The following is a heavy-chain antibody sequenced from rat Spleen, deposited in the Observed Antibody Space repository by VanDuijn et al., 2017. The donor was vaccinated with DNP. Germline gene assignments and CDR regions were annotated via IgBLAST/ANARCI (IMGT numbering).Heavy chain of an antibody. CDR2: ISYDGSST. D-gene: IGHD4-6*01. CDR1: GFTFSDYN. V-gene: IGHV5-7*01. Sequence: EVQLVESGGGLVQPGRSLKLSCAASGFTFSDYNMAWVRQAPKKGLEWVATISYDGSSTYYRDSVKGRFTISRDNAKSTLYLQMDSLQTEDTAMYFCARFGGDYWGQGVMVTVSS. CDR3: ARFGGDY. J-gene: IGHJ2*01.